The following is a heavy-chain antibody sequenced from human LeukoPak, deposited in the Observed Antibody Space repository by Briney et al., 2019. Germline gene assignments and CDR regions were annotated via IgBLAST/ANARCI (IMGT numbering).Heavy chain of an antibody. Sequence: SVKVSCKASGGTFSSYAISRVRQAPGQGLEWMGGIIPIFGTANYAQKFQGRVTITADESTSTAYMELSSLRSEDTAVYYCASFATTTKNFDYWGQGTLVTVSS. CDR2: IIPIFGTA. CDR3: ASFATTTKNFDY. D-gene: IGHD5-12*01. J-gene: IGHJ4*02. V-gene: IGHV1-69*13. CDR1: GGTFSSYA.